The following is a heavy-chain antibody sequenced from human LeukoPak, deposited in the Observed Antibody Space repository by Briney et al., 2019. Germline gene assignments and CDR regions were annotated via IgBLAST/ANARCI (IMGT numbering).Heavy chain of an antibody. D-gene: IGHD3-3*01. Sequence: SETLSLTCNVSGASISNKFRSWIRHPPGKGLEWIGYISYTGTTNYNPSLQSRVTISVDTSKNQLSLRVTSMTAADTAVYYCARDTSGYHGRYESWGQGILVTVSS. J-gene: IGHJ4*02. CDR3: ARDTSGYHGRYES. V-gene: IGHV4-59*01. CDR2: ISYTGTT. CDR1: GASISNKF.